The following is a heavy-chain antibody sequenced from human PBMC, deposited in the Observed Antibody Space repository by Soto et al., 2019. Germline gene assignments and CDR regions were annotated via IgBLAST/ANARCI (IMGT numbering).Heavy chain of an antibody. CDR2: IIPILGIA. Sequence: QVQLVQSGAEVKKPGSSVKVSCKASGGTFSSYTISWVRQAPGQGLEWMGRIIPILGIANYAQKFQGRVTITADKSTSTAYMGLSRLRSEDTAVYYCAGGLTYYYDSSGYYSWWGQGTLVTVSS. D-gene: IGHD3-22*01. CDR3: AGGLTYYYDSSGYYSW. CDR1: GGTFSSYT. V-gene: IGHV1-69*02. J-gene: IGHJ4*02.